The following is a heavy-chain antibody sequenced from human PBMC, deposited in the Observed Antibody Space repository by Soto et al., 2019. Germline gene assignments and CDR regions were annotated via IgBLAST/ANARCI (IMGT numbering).Heavy chain of an antibody. Sequence: GGSLRLSCTASGFTFSNYGMHWIRQAPGKGLEWVAVISFDGRYIYNSDTVKGRFTLSRDNSKNTVYLQMNSLRTEDTAVYFCAKGRTTLIRGWDFWGQGTLVTVSS. CDR3: AKGRTTLIRGWDF. CDR1: GFTFSNYG. CDR2: ISFDGRYI. J-gene: IGHJ4*02. V-gene: IGHV3-30*18. D-gene: IGHD1-1*01.